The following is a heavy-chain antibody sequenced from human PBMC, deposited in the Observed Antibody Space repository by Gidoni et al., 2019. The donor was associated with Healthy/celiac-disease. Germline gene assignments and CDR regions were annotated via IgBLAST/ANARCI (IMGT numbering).Heavy chain of an antibody. CDR2: PYYRSKWYN. V-gene: IGHV6-1*01. CDR1: GASVSSNSAA. J-gene: IGHJ4*02. CDR3: ARAGVGIAAAGWDFDY. Sequence: QVQLQQSGPGLVKPSQTPSLTCAISGASVSSNSAAWNWIRQSPSRGLEWLGRPYYRSKWYNDYAVSVKSRITINPDTSKNQFSLQLNSVTPEDTAVYYCARAGVGIAAAGWDFDYWGQGTLVTVSS. D-gene: IGHD6-13*01.